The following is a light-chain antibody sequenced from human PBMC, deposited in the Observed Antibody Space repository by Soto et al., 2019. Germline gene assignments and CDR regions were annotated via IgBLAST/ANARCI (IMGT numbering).Light chain of an antibody. J-gene: IGKJ1*01. CDR3: LRRSGKPLG. CDR1: QSISSY. Sequence: ILKAQSPAGLCGAEEDIVAVSARASQSISSYLNWYQHKPGKAPNLLIYAATTLQSGVPSRFSCSSCGTQLTISICSLQPEDVPTYCSLRRSGKPLGFSPGTKVDIK. V-gene: IGKV1-39*01. CDR2: AAT.